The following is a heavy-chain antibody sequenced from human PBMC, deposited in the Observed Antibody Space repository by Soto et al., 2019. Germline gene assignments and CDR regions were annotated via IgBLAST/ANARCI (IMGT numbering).Heavy chain of an antibody. CDR1: GFTFSVYA. D-gene: IGHD3-16*01. Sequence: GGSLRLSCGASGFTFSVYAMTWVRQAPGKGLEWVSTISGSSGSTYFADSVKGRFTMSRDNSRNTLYLQMNSLRAEDTAVYYCAREPYSDYVMDVWGQGTPVTVSS. CDR3: AREPYSDYVMDV. V-gene: IGHV3-23*01. CDR2: ISGSSGST. J-gene: IGHJ6*02.